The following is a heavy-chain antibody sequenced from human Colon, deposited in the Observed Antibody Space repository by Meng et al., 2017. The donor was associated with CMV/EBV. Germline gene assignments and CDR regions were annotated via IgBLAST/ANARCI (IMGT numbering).Heavy chain of an antibody. CDR1: GFSISSAYF. J-gene: IGHJ4*02. CDR3: AKVGLGATTEIYYFDS. CDR2: IYYSGRT. Sequence: GSLRLSCAVSGFSISSAYFWGWIRQPPGKGLEWIGFIYYSGRTIYNRSLESRVTMSVDTSKNHFSLRLSSVTAADTAVYYCAKVGLGATTEIYYFDSWGPGTLVTVSS. V-gene: IGHV4-61*03. D-gene: IGHD1-26*01.